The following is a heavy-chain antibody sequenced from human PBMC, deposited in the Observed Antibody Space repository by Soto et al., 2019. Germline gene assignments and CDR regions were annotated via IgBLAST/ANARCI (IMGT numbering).Heavy chain of an antibody. J-gene: IGHJ6*02. CDR2: ISGSGGST. Sequence: GESLKISCAASGFTFSSYAMSWVRQAPGKGLEWVSAISGSGGSTYYADSVKGRFTISRDNSKNTLYLQMNSLRAEDTTVYYCAKDQTQPYYYGMDVWGQGTTVTVSS. CDR3: AKDQTQPYYYGMDV. D-gene: IGHD6-13*01. CDR1: GFTFSSYA. V-gene: IGHV3-23*01.